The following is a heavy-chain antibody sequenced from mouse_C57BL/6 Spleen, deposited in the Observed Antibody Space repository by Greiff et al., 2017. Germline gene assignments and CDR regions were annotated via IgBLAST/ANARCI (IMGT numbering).Heavy chain of an antibody. D-gene: IGHD2-10*01. CDR3: AKDSYYGKSYYAIDY. V-gene: IGHV5-4*01. Sequence: EVQGVESGGGLVKPGGSLKLSCEASGFTFSSYAMYWVRQTPEKRLEWVATISDGGSYTYSPDNVKGRFTITRDDAKNNCYLQVDHLQSGDTAMYYCAKDSYYGKSYYAIDYWGQGTSVTVSA. CDR2: ISDGGSYT. J-gene: IGHJ4*01. CDR1: GFTFSSYA.